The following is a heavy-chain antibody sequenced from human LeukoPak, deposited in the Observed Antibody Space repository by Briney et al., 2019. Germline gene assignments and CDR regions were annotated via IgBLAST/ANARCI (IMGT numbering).Heavy chain of an antibody. Sequence: GESLKISCRGSGYDFSSYWIGWVRQMPGKGLEWMGFIYPDDSDTIYSPSFQGQVTISADKSITTAYLQWSSLKASDTAMYYCARHVAGSVSRRLDYWGQGTLVTVSS. CDR3: ARHVAGSVSRRLDY. V-gene: IGHV5-51*01. CDR1: GYDFSSYW. J-gene: IGHJ4*02. CDR2: IYPDDSDT. D-gene: IGHD3-10*01.